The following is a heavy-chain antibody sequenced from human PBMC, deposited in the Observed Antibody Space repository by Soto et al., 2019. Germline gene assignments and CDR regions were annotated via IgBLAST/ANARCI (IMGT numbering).Heavy chain of an antibody. J-gene: IGHJ3*02. Sequence: EVQLVESGGGLVQPGRSLRLSCAASGFTFEDYSMHWVRQTPGRGLEWVSGISWNGGNIDYTDSVKGRFTISRDNAKTSVYLQMNGLRAEDTALYYCARDKGGRTTLTTPDIWGQGTLVTFSS. V-gene: IGHV3-9*01. D-gene: IGHD4-17*01. CDR3: ARDKGGRTTLTTPDI. CDR1: GFTFEDYS. CDR2: ISWNGGNI.